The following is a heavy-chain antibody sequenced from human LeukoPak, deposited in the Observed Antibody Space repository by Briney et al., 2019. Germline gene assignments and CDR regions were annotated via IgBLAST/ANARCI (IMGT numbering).Heavy chain of an antibody. CDR3: ARAVWELHPFDY. J-gene: IGHJ4*02. D-gene: IGHD1-26*01. Sequence: PGGSLRLSCAASGFTFSSYEMNWVRQAPGKGLEWVSYISSSGSTIYYADSVKGRFTISRDNAKNSLYLQMNSLRAEDTAVYYCARAVWELHPFDYWGQGTPVTVSS. CDR1: GFTFSSYE. CDR2: ISSSGSTI. V-gene: IGHV3-48*03.